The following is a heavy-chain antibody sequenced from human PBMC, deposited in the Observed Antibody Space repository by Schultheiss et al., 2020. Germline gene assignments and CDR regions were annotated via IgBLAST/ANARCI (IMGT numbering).Heavy chain of an antibody. J-gene: IGHJ6*02. D-gene: IGHD7-27*01. CDR2: IWYDGSNK. Sequence: GESLKISCAASGFTFSSYGMHWVRQAPGKGLEWVAVIWYDGSNKYYADSVKGRFTISRDNSKNTLYLQMNSLRAEDTAVYYCARRKGANWGSSGGMDVWGQGTTGTVSS. V-gene: IGHV3-33*01. CDR1: GFTFSSYG. CDR3: ARRKGANWGSSGGMDV.